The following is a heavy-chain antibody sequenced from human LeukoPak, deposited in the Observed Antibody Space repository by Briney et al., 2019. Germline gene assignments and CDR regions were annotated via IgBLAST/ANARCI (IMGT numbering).Heavy chain of an antibody. J-gene: IGHJ6*03. Sequence: PGGSLRLSCAASGFTFSSYWMSWVRQAPGKGLEWVANIKQDGSEKYYVDSVKGRFTISRDNAKNSLYLQMNSLRAEDTAVYYCARAYPPWLPYVGYYYYYMDVWGKGTTVTVSS. CDR3: ARAYPPWLPYVGYYYYYMDV. CDR1: GFTFSSYW. CDR2: IKQDGSEK. V-gene: IGHV3-7*01. D-gene: IGHD5-24*01.